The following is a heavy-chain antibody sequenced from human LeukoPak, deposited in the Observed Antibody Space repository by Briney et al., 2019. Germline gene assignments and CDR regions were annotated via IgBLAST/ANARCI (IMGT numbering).Heavy chain of an antibody. CDR3: ARDSMITFGGVGLGF. CDR1: GGSFSGYY. CDR2: INHSGST. D-gene: IGHD3-16*01. J-gene: IGHJ4*02. Sequence: SETLSLTCALYGGSFSGYYWSWIRQPPGKGVEWIGEINHSGSTNYNPSLKSRVTISVDTSENQFSLTLSSVTAPDTAVCYCARDSMITFGGVGLGFWGQAAQVAVCS. V-gene: IGHV4-34*01.